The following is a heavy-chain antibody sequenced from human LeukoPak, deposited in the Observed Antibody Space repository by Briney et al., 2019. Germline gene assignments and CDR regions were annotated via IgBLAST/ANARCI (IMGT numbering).Heavy chain of an antibody. J-gene: IGHJ4*02. CDR3: ARRAWASSNWYFDY. D-gene: IGHD4-11*01. CDR1: GFSFTSYW. CDR2: IYPSDSDT. V-gene: IGHV5-51*01. Sequence: GESLKISCKGSGFSFTSYWIGWVRQMPGKGLEYLGIIYPSDSDTRYNPSFQGQVTISADKSISTAYLQWSSLAASDTAMYYCARRAWASSNWYFDYWGQGTLVTVSS.